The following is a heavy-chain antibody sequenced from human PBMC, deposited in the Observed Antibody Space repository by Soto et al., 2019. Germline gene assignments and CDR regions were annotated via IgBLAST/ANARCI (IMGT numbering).Heavy chain of an antibody. Sequence: QVQLVQSGAEVKKPGSSVKVSCKASGVIFSTYAISWLRQAPGQGLEWMGGIIPIFGTPNYAQRFQGRVTITADESTSTAYMELSRLRSEDTAVYYCARDRDDYGSGNYYNRSDFWGQGTLVTVSS. CDR3: ARDRDDYGSGNYYNRSDF. V-gene: IGHV1-69*01. CDR1: GVIFSTYA. J-gene: IGHJ4*02. CDR2: IIPIFGTP. D-gene: IGHD3-10*01.